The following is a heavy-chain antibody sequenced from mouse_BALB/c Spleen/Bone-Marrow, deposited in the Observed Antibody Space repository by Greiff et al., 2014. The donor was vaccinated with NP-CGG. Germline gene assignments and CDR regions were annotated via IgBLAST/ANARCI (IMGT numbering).Heavy chain of an antibody. D-gene: IGHD2-1*01. Sequence: VQLQQSGAELVRPGASVKLSCKASGYTFTSYWINWVKQRPGQGLEWTGNIYPSDSYTNYNQKFKDKATLTVDKSSSTAYMQLSSPTSEDSAVYYCTRGNHYFDYWGQGTTLTVSS. CDR1: GYTFTSYW. CDR3: TRGNHYFDY. CDR2: IYPSDSYT. J-gene: IGHJ2*01. V-gene: IGHV1-69*02.